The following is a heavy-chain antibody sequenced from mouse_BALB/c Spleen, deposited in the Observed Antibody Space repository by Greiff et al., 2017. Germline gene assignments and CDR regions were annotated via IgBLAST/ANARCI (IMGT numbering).Heavy chain of an antibody. V-gene: IGHV7-3*02. J-gene: IGHJ1*01. D-gene: IGHD1-1*01. CDR2: IRNKANGYTT. Sequence: EVKVVESGGGLVQPGGSLRLSCATSGFTFTDYYMSWVRQPPGKALEWLGFIRNKANGYTTEYSASVKGRFTISRDNSQSILYLQMNTLRAEDSATYYCARATVVATEYFDVWGAGTTVTVSS. CDR1: GFTFTDYY. CDR3: ARATVVATEYFDV.